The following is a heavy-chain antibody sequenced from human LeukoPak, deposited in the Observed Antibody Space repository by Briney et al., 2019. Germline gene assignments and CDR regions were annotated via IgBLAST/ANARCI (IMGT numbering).Heavy chain of an antibody. CDR3: ATDTDNFSSASYVSV. Sequence: PGGSLRLSCAASGFNVNDLYMTWVRQPPGKGLDWVSIIYSGGSTSYADSVKGRFTISRDNSKNTLYLQMNNLRAEDTAKYYCATDTDNFSSASYVSVWGKGTTVTVSS. V-gene: IGHV3-53*01. D-gene: IGHD3-10*01. CDR1: GFNVNDLY. J-gene: IGHJ6*04. CDR2: IYSGGST.